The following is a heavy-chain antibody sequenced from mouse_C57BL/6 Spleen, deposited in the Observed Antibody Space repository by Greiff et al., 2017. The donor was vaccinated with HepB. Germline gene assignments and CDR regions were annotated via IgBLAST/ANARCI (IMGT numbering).Heavy chain of an antibody. CDR2: ILPGSGST. D-gene: IGHD4-1*01. V-gene: IGHV1-9*01. J-gene: IGHJ3*01. Sequence: VQLMESGAELMKPGASVKLSCKATGYTFTGYWIEWVKQRTGHGLEWIGEILPGSGSTNYNEKFKGKATFTADTSSNTAYMQLSSLTTEDSAIYDCDPLTGTSGGWFAYWGQGTLVTVSA. CDR3: DPLTGTSGGWFAY. CDR1: GYTFTGYW.